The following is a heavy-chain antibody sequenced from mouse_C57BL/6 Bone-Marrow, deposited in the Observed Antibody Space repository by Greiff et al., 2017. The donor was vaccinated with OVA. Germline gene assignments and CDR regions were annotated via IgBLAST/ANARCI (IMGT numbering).Heavy chain of an antibody. CDR3: ARDDGYRGYYAMDY. CDR2: SRNKANDYTT. CDR1: GFTFSDFY. J-gene: IGHJ4*01. V-gene: IGHV7-1*01. Sequence: EVKLMESGGGLVQSGRSLRLSCATSGFTFSDFYMEWVRQAPGKGLEWIAASRNKANDYTTEYSASVKGRFIVSRDTSQSILYLQMNALRAEDTAMCDCARDDGYRGYYAMDYWGQGTSVTVSS. D-gene: IGHD2-2*01.